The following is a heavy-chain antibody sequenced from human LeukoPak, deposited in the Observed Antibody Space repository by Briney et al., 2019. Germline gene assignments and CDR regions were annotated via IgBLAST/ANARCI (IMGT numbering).Heavy chain of an antibody. CDR1: GGSISSGGYY. Sequence: SQTLSLTCTVSGGSISSGGYYWSWIRQHPGKGLEWIGYIYYSGSSYYNPSLKSRVTISVDTSKNQFSLKLSSVTAADTAVYYCARYKYSSSGGNWFDPWGQGILVTVSS. V-gene: IGHV4-31*03. CDR3: ARYKYSSSGGNWFDP. D-gene: IGHD6-6*01. J-gene: IGHJ5*02. CDR2: IYYSGSS.